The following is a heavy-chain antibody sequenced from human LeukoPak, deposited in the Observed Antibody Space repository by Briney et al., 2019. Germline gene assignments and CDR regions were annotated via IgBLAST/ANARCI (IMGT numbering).Heavy chain of an antibody. CDR2: IKQDGSEK. CDR1: GFTFSSYW. D-gene: IGHD5-18*01. J-gene: IGHJ4*02. V-gene: IGHV3-7*01. CDR3: ARIRGYSYGTYIDY. Sequence: GGSLRLSCAASGFTFSSYWMSWVRQAPGKGLEWVANIKQDGSEKYYVDSVKGRFTISRDNAKNSLYLQMNSLRAEDTAVYYCARIRGYSYGTYIDYWGQGTLVTVSS.